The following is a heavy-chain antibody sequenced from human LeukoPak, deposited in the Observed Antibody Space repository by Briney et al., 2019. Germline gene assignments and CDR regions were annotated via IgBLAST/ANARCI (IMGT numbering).Heavy chain of an antibody. CDR2: ISSSGSII. D-gene: IGHD7-27*01. V-gene: IGHV3-48*03. Sequence: GGSLRLSCASSGFAFSDYEMNWVRQAPGKGLEWVSYISSSGSIIYYADSVKGRFSISRDNAKRSMFLQMNSLRGEDTAVYYCARTMWGFDYWGQGTLVTVSS. CDR3: ARTMWGFDY. CDR1: GFAFSDYE. J-gene: IGHJ4*02.